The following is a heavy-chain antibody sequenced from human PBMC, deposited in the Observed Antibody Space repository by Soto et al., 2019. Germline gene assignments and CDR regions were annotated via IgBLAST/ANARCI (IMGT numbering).Heavy chain of an antibody. Sequence: QVQLVQSGAEVKKPGSSVKVSCKAAGGTFISYASSWVRQAPGRGLEWMGGIIPVFGTANYTQKFQGRVTITADESTSTAYMELSSLRSEDTALYYCARGRVTTYLTAFDSWGQGTLVTVSS. CDR3: ARGRVTTYLTAFDS. CDR1: GGTFISYA. CDR2: IIPVFGTA. V-gene: IGHV1-69*01. J-gene: IGHJ4*02. D-gene: IGHD4-17*01.